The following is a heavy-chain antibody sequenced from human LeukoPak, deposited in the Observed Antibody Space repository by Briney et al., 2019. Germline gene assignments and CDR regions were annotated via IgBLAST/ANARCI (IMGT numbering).Heavy chain of an antibody. J-gene: IGHJ4*02. CDR2: INHSGST. V-gene: IGHV4-34*01. Sequence: SETLSLTCAVYGGSFSGYYWSWIRQPPGKGLEWIGEINHSGSTNYNPSLKSRVTISVDTSKNQFSLKLSSVTAADTAVDYCASQVSLRYFDWLPDYWGQGTLVTVSS. CDR1: GGSFSGYY. D-gene: IGHD3-9*01. CDR3: ASQVSLRYFDWLPDY.